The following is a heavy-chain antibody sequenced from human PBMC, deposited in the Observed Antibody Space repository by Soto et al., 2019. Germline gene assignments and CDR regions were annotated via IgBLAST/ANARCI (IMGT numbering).Heavy chain of an antibody. V-gene: IGHV3-48*02. Sequence: GGSLRLSCAASGFPFSSYGMHWVRQAPGKGLEWVSHIGSSSSAIYYADSVKGRFTISRDNAKNSVYLQMNSLRDEDTAVYFCAGGFRNANDPYWGQGTLVTVSS. CDR3: AGGFRNANDPY. CDR2: IGSSSSAI. CDR1: GFPFSSYG. D-gene: IGHD1-1*01. J-gene: IGHJ4*02.